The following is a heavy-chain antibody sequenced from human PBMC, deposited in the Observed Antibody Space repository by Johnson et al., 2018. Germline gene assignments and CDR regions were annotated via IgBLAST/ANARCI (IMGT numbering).Heavy chain of an antibody. CDR1: GGSINSYY. J-gene: IGHJ3*02. V-gene: IGHV4-59*01. D-gene: IGHD6-13*01. Sequence: QVQLQESGPGLVKPSETLSLTCTVSGGSINSYYWSWIRQPPGKGLEWIGYIYDSGSTNYNPSLKNRFTISLDTSKNQFSLKLSSVTAADTAVYYCAPRIAAAEHAFDIWGQGTMVTVSS. CDR3: APRIAAAEHAFDI. CDR2: IYDSGST.